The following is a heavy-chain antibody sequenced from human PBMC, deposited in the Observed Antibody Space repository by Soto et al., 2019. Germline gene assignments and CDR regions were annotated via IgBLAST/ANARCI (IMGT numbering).Heavy chain of an antibody. Sequence: PGGSLRLSCAASGFTFSSYGMHWVRQAPGKGLEWVAVIWYDGSNKYYADSVKGRFTISRDNSKNTLYLQMNSLRAEDTAVYYCARDPARQLVPLYRLDPWGQGTLVTVYS. CDR3: ARDPARQLVPLYRLDP. CDR2: IWYDGSNK. CDR1: GFTFSSYG. D-gene: IGHD6-13*01. V-gene: IGHV3-33*01. J-gene: IGHJ5*02.